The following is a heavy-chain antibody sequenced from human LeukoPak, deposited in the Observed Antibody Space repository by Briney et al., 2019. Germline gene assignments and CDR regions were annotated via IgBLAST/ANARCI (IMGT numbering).Heavy chain of an antibody. CDR1: GGSISSSSYY. CDR2: IYYSGST. CDR3: ARGYYDILTGYTHADAFDI. V-gene: IGHV4-39*07. J-gene: IGHJ3*02. D-gene: IGHD3-9*01. Sequence: SETLSLTCTVSGGSISSSSYYWGWIRQPPGKGLEWIGSIYYSGSTYYNPSLKSRVTISVDTSKNQFSLKLSSVTAADTAVYYCARGYYDILTGYTHADAFDIWGQGTMVTVSS.